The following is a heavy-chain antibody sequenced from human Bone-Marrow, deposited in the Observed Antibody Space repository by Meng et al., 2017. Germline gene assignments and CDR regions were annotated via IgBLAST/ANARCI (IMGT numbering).Heavy chain of an antibody. Sequence: GESLKISCVASGITFRNLWMPWVRQAPGKGLEWVGRIKSKVKGGTTDFAAPVKGRITILRDDPENTLYLQMNSLKTEETAVYYCNTDLPYTEGGVNTTWGQGTLVTVSS. CDR2: IKSKVKGGTT. J-gene: IGHJ5*02. CDR1: GITFRNLW. D-gene: IGHD3-16*01. CDR3: NTDLPYTEGGVNTT. V-gene: IGHV3-15*01.